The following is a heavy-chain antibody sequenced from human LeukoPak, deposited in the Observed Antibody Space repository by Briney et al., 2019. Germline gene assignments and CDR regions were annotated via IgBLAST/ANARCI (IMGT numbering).Heavy chain of an antibody. V-gene: IGHV1-18*01. CDR3: ARASSYYDSSGLPDFDY. CDR1: GYTFTSYD. Sequence: ASVKVSCKASGYTFTSYDINWVRQAPGQGLEWMGWISAYNGNTNYAQKLQGRVTMTTDTSTSTAYMELRSLRSDDTAVYYCARASSYYDSSGLPDFDYWGQGTLVTVSS. J-gene: IGHJ4*02. D-gene: IGHD3-22*01. CDR2: ISAYNGNT.